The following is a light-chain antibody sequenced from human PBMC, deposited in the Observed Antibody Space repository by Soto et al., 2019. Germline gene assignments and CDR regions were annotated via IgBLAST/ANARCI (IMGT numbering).Light chain of an antibody. V-gene: IGLV2-8*01. CDR1: SSDVGAFNY. Sequence: QSALTQPPSASGSPGQSITISCTGTSSDVGAFNYVSWYQQHPGKAPKLMIFEINKRPSGVPDRLSGSKSGNTASLTVSGLQTEDEADYYCSSYAGSNIYVFGSGTKVTVL. CDR3: SSYAGSNIYV. CDR2: EIN. J-gene: IGLJ1*01.